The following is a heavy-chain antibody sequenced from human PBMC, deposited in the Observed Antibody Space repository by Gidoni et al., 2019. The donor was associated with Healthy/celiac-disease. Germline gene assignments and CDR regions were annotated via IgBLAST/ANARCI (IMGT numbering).Heavy chain of an antibody. CDR2: INPNRGGT. V-gene: IGHV1-2*02. J-gene: IGHJ6*02. CDR3: ARDYYDSSNGMDV. Sequence: QVQLVQSGAEVKKPGASVKVSCKASGYTFTGYYMHWVRQAPGQGLEWMGWINPNRGGTNYAQKFQGRFTMTRDTSISTAYMELSRLRSDDTAVYYCARDYYDSSNGMDVWGQGTTVTVSS. CDR1: GYTFTGYY. D-gene: IGHD3-22*01.